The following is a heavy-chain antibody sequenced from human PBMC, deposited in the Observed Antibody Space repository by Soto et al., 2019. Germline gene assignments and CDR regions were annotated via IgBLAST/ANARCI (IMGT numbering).Heavy chain of an antibody. Sequence: LRLSCAASGFIFSSYVMHWVRQAPGKGLEWVAVISYDGNNKYYADSVKGRFTISRDKSKNTLYLQMNSLRAEDTAVYYCARDLATVLPDPGWFDPWGQGTLVTVSS. CDR3: ARDLATVLPDPGWFDP. CDR2: ISYDGNNK. CDR1: GFIFSSYV. D-gene: IGHD2-15*01. J-gene: IGHJ5*02. V-gene: IGHV3-30-3*01.